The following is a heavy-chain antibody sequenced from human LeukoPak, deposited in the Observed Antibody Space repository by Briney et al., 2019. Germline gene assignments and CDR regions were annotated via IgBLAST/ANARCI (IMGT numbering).Heavy chain of an antibody. D-gene: IGHD1-14*01. J-gene: IGHJ6*03. CDR3: ARDRGNQRGYYYYYMDV. V-gene: IGHV3-23*01. CDR1: GFTFSSYA. CDR2: ISGSGGST. Sequence: GGSLRLSCAASGFTFSSYAMSWVRQAPGKGLEWVSGISGSGGSTYYADSVKGRFTISRDNAKNSLYLQMNSLRAEDTAVYYCARDRGNQRGYYYYYMDVWGKGTTVTVSS.